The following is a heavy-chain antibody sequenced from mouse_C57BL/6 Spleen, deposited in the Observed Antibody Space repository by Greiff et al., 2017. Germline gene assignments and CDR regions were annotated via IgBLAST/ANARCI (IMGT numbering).Heavy chain of an antibody. CDR3: ARQGGLLDY. V-gene: IGHV5-6*01. D-gene: IGHD2-13*01. CDR1: GFTFSSYG. Sequence: DVHLVESGGDLVKPGGSLKLSCAASGFTFSSYGMSWVRQTPDKRLEWVATISSGGSYTYYPDSVKGRFTISRDNAKNTLYLQMSSLKSEDTAMYYCARQGGLLDYWGQGTTLTVSS. CDR2: ISSGGSYT. J-gene: IGHJ2*01.